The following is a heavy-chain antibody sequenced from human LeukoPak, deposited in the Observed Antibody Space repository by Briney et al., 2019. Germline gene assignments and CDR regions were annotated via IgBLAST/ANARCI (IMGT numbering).Heavy chain of an antibody. D-gene: IGHD3-22*01. Sequence: ASVKVSCKASGYTFTDYYMHWVRQAPGQGLEWMGWINPNSGGTNYAQKFQGRVTMTRDTSISTAYMELSRLRSDDTAVYYCAREGIFGYYDSSGPGVYWGQGTLVTVSS. J-gene: IGHJ4*02. CDR3: AREGIFGYYDSSGPGVY. CDR2: INPNSGGT. CDR1: GYTFTDYY. V-gene: IGHV1-2*02.